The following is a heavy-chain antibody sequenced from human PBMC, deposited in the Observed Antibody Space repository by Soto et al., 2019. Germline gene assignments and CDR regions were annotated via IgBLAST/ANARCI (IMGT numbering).Heavy chain of an antibody. D-gene: IGHD2-21*02. CDR2: MNPNSGNT. CDR1: GDTFTSYD. CDR3: ASAAVRGDFDAFDI. J-gene: IGHJ3*02. V-gene: IGHV1-8*01. Sequence: ASVKVSWKASGDTFTSYDSNWVRQATGQGLEWMGWMNPNSGNTGYAQKFQGRVTMTRNTSISTAYMELSSLRSEDTAVYYCASAAVRGDFDAFDIWGQGTMVTVSS.